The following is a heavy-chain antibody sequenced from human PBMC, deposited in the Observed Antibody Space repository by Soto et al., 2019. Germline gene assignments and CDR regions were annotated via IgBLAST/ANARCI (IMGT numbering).Heavy chain of an antibody. V-gene: IGHV3-23*01. CDR1: GFTFSSYA. CDR2: ISGSGGST. CDR3: AKVRRGYSYGSSTYYYGMDV. D-gene: IGHD5-18*01. Sequence: GGSLRLSCAASGFTFSSYAMSWVRQAPGKGLEWVSAISGSGGSTYYADSVKGRFTISRDNSKNTLYLQMNSLRAEDTAVYYCAKVRRGYSYGSSTYYYGMDVWGQGTTVTVSS. J-gene: IGHJ6*02.